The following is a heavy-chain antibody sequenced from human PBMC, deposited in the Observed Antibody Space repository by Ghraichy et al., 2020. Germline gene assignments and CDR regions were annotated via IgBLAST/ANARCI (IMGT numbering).Heavy chain of an antibody. D-gene: IGHD5-24*01. CDR2: IIPISGTA. Sequence: SVKVSCKVSGGSFSSYGINWVRQAPGQGLEWMGGIIPISGTADYVQKFQGRVTITADESTNTAYMELSSLRSEDTAVYYCARGEVEMATVVNYYYGMDVWGQGTTVTVSS. V-gene: IGHV1-69*13. J-gene: IGHJ6*02. CDR1: GGSFSSYG. CDR3: ARGEVEMATVVNYYYGMDV.